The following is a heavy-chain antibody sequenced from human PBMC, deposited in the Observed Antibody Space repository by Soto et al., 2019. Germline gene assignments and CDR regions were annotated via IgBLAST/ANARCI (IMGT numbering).Heavy chain of an antibody. CDR1: GDSVSSKSAA. Sequence: SQTLSLTCAISGDSVSSKSAAWNWIRQSPSIGLAWLGRTYDRSKWDNDYAVFLRSRVTINTETSTNQISLQLDSVTTDDTAVYYCAREKRVTAVTSIGQNYYALDVWGQGTTVTVSS. D-gene: IGHD4-17*01. CDR3: AREKRVTAVTSIGQNYYALDV. J-gene: IGHJ6*02. CDR2: TYDRSKWDN. V-gene: IGHV6-1*01.